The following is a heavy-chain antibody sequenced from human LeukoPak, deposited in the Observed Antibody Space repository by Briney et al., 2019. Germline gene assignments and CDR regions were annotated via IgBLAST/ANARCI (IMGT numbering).Heavy chain of an antibody. CDR1: VVSTSSYY. Sequence: SETLSLTCSVSVVSTSSYYWSWIRQSPGKGLEWIGYISYSGGTNYNPSLKSRVTISLDTSKNQFSLQLSSVTAAYTAVYYCVRGERLGGDYWGHGTLVTVSS. J-gene: IGHJ4*01. CDR3: VRGERLGGDY. V-gene: IGHV4-59*01. D-gene: IGHD3-10*01. CDR2: ISYSGGT.